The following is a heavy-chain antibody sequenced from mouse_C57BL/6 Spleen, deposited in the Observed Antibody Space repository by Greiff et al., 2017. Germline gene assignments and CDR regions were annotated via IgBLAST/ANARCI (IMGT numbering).Heavy chain of an antibody. CDR1: GFTFSDAW. J-gene: IGHJ2*01. D-gene: IGHD2-3*01. CDR3: TGWFDY. Sequence: DVMLVESGGGLVQPGGSMKLSCAASGFTFSDAWMDWVRQSPEKGLEWVAEIRNIANNHATYYAESVKGRFTISRDDSKSSVYLQMNSLRAEDTGIYYWTGWFDYWGQGTTLTVSS. V-gene: IGHV6-6*01. CDR2: IRNIANNHAT.